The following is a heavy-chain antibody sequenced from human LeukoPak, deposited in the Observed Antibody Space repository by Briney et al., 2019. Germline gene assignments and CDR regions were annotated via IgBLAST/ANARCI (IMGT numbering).Heavy chain of an antibody. D-gene: IGHD2-21*01. CDR3: AGRGGYSYWCFDL. CDR2: IYTSGST. Sequence: SETLSLTCTVSGGSISSGSYYWSWIRQPAGKGLEWIGRIYTSGSTNYNPSLKSRVTISVDTSKNQFSLKLSSVTAADTAVYYCAGRGGYSYWCFDLWGRGTLVTVSS. CDR1: GGSISSGSYY. V-gene: IGHV4-61*02. J-gene: IGHJ2*01.